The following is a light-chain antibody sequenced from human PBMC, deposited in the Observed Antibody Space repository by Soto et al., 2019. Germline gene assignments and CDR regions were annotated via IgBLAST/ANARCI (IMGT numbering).Light chain of an antibody. V-gene: IGLV1-47*01. CDR3: AAWDDSLSGHYV. J-gene: IGLJ1*01. Sequence: QPVLTQPPSASGTPGQTVTISCSGSSSNIGSNYVYWYQQLPGTAPKLLIYRNNQRPSGVPDRFSGSKSGTSASLAISGLRSEDEADYYCAAWDDSLSGHYVFGTGTKLTVL. CDR2: RNN. CDR1: SSNIGSNY.